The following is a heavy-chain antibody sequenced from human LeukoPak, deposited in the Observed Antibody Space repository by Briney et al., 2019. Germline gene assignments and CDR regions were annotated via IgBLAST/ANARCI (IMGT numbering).Heavy chain of an antibody. Sequence: PGGSLRLSCAASGFTFSSYGMHWVRQAPGKGLEWVAFIRYDGSNKYYVDSVKGRFTISRDNSKNTLYLQMNSLRAEDTAVYYCAREPTYSSSWYTSCDYWGQGTLVTVSS. CDR3: AREPTYSSSWYTSCDY. V-gene: IGHV3-30*02. CDR1: GFTFSSYG. CDR2: IRYDGSNK. D-gene: IGHD6-13*01. J-gene: IGHJ4*02.